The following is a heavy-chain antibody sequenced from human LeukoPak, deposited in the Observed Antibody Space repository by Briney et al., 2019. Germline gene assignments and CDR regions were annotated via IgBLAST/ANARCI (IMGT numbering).Heavy chain of an antibody. Sequence: PGRSLRLSCVASGFTFSSYGMHWVRQAPGKGLEWVAIIWSDGSTKYYVGSVKGRFTISRDSSKSTLCLQMNSLRAEDTAVYYCARDAATSVGMPHYWGQGTVVTVSS. J-gene: IGHJ4*02. V-gene: IGHV3-33*01. CDR3: ARDAATSVGMPHY. CDR2: IWSDGSTK. CDR1: GFTFSSYG. D-gene: IGHD2-2*01.